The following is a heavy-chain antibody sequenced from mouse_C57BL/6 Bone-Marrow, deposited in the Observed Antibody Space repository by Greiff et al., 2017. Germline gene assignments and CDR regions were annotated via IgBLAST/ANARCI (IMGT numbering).Heavy chain of an antibody. J-gene: IGHJ4*01. V-gene: IGHV1-61*01. D-gene: IGHD2-5*01. CDR2: IYPSDSET. CDR3: AREAYDINYGAMDY. CDR1: GYTFTSYW. Sequence: VQLQQPGAELVRPGSSVKLSCKASGYTFTSYWMDWVKQRPGQGLEWIGNIYPSDSETHYNQKFKDKATLTVDKSSSTAYMQLSSLTSEDSAVYYCAREAYDINYGAMDYWGQGTSVTVSS.